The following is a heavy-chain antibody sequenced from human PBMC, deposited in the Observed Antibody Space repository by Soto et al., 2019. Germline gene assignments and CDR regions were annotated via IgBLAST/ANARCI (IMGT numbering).Heavy chain of an antibody. J-gene: IGHJ3*02. CDR2: IIPIFGTA. D-gene: IGHD3-22*01. V-gene: IGHV1-69*13. CDR3: ATYYYDSSGYSGVDAFDI. CDR1: GGTFSSYA. Sequence: EASVKVSCKASGGTFSSYAISWVRQAPGQGLEWMGGIIPIFGTANYAQKFQGRVTITADESTSTAYMELSSLRSEDTAVYYCATYYYDSSGYSGVDAFDIWGQGTMVTVSS.